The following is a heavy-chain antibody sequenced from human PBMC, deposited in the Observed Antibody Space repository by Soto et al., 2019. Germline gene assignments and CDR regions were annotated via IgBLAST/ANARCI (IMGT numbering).Heavy chain of an antibody. CDR2: INHSGST. CDR3: ARGQRFLKWLFYNWFDP. J-gene: IGHJ5*02. V-gene: IGHV4-34*01. Sequence: KPSETLSLTCAVYGGSFSGYYWSWIRQPPGKGLEWIGEINHSGSTNYNPSLKSRVTISVDTSKNQFSLKLSSVTAADTAVYYCARGQRFLKWLFYNWFDPWGQGTLVTVSS. CDR1: GGSFSGYY. D-gene: IGHD3-3*01.